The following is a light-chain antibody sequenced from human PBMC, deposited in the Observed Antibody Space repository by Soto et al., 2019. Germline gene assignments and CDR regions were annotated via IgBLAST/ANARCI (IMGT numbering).Light chain of an antibody. CDR1: QGISSY. J-gene: IGKJ5*01. V-gene: IGKV1-9*01. CDR3: QQLNNYPIT. Sequence: DIQLTQSPSFLSASVSDGVTITCRASQGISSYLAWYQQKPGKAPKLLIYAASTLQSGVPSRFSGSGSWTEFTLTISSLQPEDFATYYCQQLNNYPITFGQGTRLEI. CDR2: AAS.